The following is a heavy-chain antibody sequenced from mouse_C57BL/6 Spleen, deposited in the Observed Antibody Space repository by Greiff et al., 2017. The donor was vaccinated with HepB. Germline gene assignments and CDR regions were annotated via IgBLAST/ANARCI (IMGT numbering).Heavy chain of an antibody. D-gene: IGHD1-3*01. CDR3: ARVKLYAMDY. CDR1: GFTFSSYA. J-gene: IGHJ4*01. Sequence: EVQGVESGGGLVKPGGSLKLSCAASGFTFSSYAMSWVRQTPEKRLEWVATISDGGSYTYYPDNVKGRFTISRDNAKNNLYLQMSHLKSEDTAMYYCARVKLYAMDYWGQRTSVTVSS. V-gene: IGHV5-4*01. CDR2: ISDGGSYT.